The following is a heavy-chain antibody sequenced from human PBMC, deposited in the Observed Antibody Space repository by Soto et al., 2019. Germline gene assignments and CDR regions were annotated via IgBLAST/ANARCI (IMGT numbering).Heavy chain of an antibody. CDR2: MNPNSCNT. D-gene: IGHD1-26*01. CDR1: GFTFASYD. V-gene: IGHV1-8*02. CDR3: ASVWDGAFDI. Sequence: ASVNVSWKPCGFTFASYDINWVRQATGQGLQWMGWMNPNSCNTGCAQKFQGRVTMNRDTSISTAYMELSSRRSEDTAVYYCASVWDGAFDIWGQGTMVTVSS. J-gene: IGHJ3*02.